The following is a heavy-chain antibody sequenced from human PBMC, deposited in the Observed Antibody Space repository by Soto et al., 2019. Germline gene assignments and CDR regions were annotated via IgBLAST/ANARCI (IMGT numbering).Heavy chain of an antibody. V-gene: IGHV1-18*04. Sequence: QVQLMQSGAEVTKPGDSVKVSCKTSGYIFSDYGINWVRQAPGQGLEWMGWISGYSGNANLAQKFQGRVTMTTDKSTRTAYMELRRLRSDDTAVYYCAKRTSGTTWGESDYWGQGTLVTVSS. CDR2: ISGYSGNA. CDR3: AKRTSGTTWGESDY. D-gene: IGHD4-17*01. CDR1: GYIFSDYG. J-gene: IGHJ4*02.